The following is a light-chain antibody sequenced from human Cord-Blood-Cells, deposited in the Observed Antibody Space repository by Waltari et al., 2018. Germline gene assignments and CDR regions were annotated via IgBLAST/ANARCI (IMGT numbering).Light chain of an antibody. CDR1: QSLSSY. J-gene: IGKJ2*01. V-gene: IGKV1-39*01. Sequence: DIQMTQSPSSLSASVGYRVTITCRASQSLSSYLNWYQQKPGKAPKLLIYAASSLQIGVPSRFSGSGSGTDFTLTISSLQPEDFATYYCQQSYSTPYTFGQGTKLEIK. CDR3: QQSYSTPYT. CDR2: AAS.